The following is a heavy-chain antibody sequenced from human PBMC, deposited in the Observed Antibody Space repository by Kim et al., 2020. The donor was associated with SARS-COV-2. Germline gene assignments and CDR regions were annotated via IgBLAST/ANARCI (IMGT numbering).Heavy chain of an antibody. CDR1: GGSISSYY. V-gene: IGHV4-59*01. CDR2: IYYSGST. J-gene: IGHJ6*02. CDR3: ARGASGDYYGMDV. Sequence: SETLSLTCTVSGGSISSYYWSWIRQPPGKGLEWIGYIYYSGSTNYNPSLKSRVTISVDTSKNQFSLKLSSVTAADTAVYYCARGASGDYYGMDVWGQGTT.